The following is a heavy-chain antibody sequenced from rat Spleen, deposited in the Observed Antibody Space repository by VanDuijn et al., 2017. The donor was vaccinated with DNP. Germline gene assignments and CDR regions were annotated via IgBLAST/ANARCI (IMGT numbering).Heavy chain of an antibody. Sequence: EVQLVESGGGLVQPRRSLKISCAASGFTFSTYDMTWVRQAPARGLEWVALISGSGGNTYYRDSVKGRFTVSRDNTKSSLYLQMDSLRSEDTATYYCARPNYGGYEGWFAYWGQGTLVTVSS. D-gene: IGHD1-11*01. CDR2: ISGSGGNT. CDR3: ARPNYGGYEGWFAY. J-gene: IGHJ3*01. V-gene: IGHV5-25*01. CDR1: GFTFSTYD.